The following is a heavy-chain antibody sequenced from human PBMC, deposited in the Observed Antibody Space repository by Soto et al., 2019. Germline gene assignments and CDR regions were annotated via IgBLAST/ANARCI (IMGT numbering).Heavy chain of an antibody. Sequence: GGSLRLSCAASGFTFSSYAMSWVRQAPGKGLEWVSAISGSGGSTYYADSVKGRFTISRDNSKNTLYLQMNSLRAEDTAVYYCAKGLRCESGGSCPYYYHYYMDVWGKGTTVTVSS. D-gene: IGHD2-15*01. J-gene: IGHJ6*03. V-gene: IGHV3-23*01. CDR2: ISGSGGST. CDR1: GFTFSSYA. CDR3: AKGLRCESGGSCPYYYHYYMDV.